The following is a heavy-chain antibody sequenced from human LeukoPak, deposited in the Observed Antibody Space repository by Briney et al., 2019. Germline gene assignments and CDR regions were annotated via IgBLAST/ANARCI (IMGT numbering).Heavy chain of an antibody. CDR2: ISGSGGST. Sequence: GGSLRLSCAASGFTFSSYAMSWVRQAPGKGLEWVSAISGSGGSTYYADSVKGRFTISRDNSKNTLYLQMNSLRAEDTAVYYCARWADYYGSGSYYNVFLLPVDWGQGTLVTVSS. D-gene: IGHD3-10*01. CDR3: ARWADYYGSGSYYNVFLLPVD. J-gene: IGHJ4*02. V-gene: IGHV3-23*01. CDR1: GFTFSSYA.